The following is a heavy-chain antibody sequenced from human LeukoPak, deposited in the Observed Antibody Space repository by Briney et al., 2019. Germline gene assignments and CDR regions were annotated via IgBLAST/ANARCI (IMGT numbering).Heavy chain of an antibody. CDR1: GGSFSGYY. D-gene: IGHD1-20*01. Sequence: SETLSLTCAVYGGSFSGYYWSWIRQPPGKGLEWIGEINHSGSTNYNPSLKSRVTISVDTSKNQFSLKLSSVTAADTAVYYCARGLRSFNYNWFDPWGQGTLVTVSS. J-gene: IGHJ5*02. CDR2: INHSGST. CDR3: ARGLRSFNYNWFDP. V-gene: IGHV4-34*01.